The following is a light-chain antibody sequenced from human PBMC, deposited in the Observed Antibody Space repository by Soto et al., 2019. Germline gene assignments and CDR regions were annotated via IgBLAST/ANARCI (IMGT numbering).Light chain of an antibody. CDR2: ANS. Sequence: QSVLTQPPSASGTPGQRVTISCSGGSSNIGSNYAYWYRQLPGTAPQLVIYANSQRPSGVPDRFSGSTSGTTASLAISGLRSEEEDDYYCATWDDSLRGLLFGGGTKLTVL. CDR1: SSNIGSNY. J-gene: IGLJ2*01. CDR3: ATWDDSLRGLL. V-gene: IGLV1-47*01.